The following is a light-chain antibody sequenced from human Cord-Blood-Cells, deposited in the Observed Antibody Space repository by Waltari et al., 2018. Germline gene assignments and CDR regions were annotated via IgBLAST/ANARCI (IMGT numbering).Light chain of an antibody. CDR3: CSYAGSYTVV. CDR2: DVS. J-gene: IGLJ2*01. CDR1: SSDVGGYNY. Sequence: QSALTQPRSVSGSPGQSVTISCTGTSSDVGGYNYVSWYQPHPSKAPKLMIYDVSKRPSGVPDRFSGSKSGNTASLTISGLQAEDEADYYCCSYAGSYTVVFGGGTKLTVL. V-gene: IGLV2-11*01.